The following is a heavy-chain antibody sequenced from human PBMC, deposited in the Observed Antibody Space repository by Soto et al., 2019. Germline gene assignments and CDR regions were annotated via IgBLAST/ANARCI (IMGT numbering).Heavy chain of an antibody. CDR1: GYTFTNYY. J-gene: IGHJ4*02. CDR3: ARATIVVVAHLTH. CDR2: INPSGGST. D-gene: IGHD2-15*01. Sequence: QVQLVQSGAEVRKPGASVKVSCKASGYTFTNYYMHWVRQAPGQGLEWMGIINPSGGSTSYAQKIQARVTITRETHTSTVYMEQSSLRSEDRAVYYCARATIVVVAHLTHWGQGTLVTVSS. V-gene: IGHV1-46*01.